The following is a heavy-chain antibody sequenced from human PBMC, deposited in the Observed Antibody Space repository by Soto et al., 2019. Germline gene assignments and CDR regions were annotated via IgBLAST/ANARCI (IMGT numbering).Heavy chain of an antibody. Sequence: QVQLVESGGGVVQPGRSLRLSCAASGFTFSSYAMHWVRQAPGKGLEWVAVISYDGSNKYYADSVKGRFTISRDNSKNTLYLQMNSLRAEDTAVYYCAKSSQSSGWDFDYWGQGTLVTVSS. J-gene: IGHJ4*02. V-gene: IGHV3-30-3*02. D-gene: IGHD6-19*01. CDR2: ISYDGSNK. CDR3: AKSSQSSGWDFDY. CDR1: GFTFSSYA.